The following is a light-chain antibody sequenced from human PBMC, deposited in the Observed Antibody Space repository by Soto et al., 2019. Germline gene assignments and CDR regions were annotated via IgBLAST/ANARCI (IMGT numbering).Light chain of an antibody. CDR3: GSYTSVTPPLYA. CDR2: DVT. J-gene: IGLJ1*01. V-gene: IGLV2-14*03. CDR1: TSDVGNSNR. Sequence: ALTQPASVTGSPGRSIPIFCTGTTSDVGNSNRVSWYQQHPGKAPQLIIYDVTYRPSGVSNRFSGSKSGSTASLTISGLQAEDEADYYCGSYTSVTPPLYASGAGTKVTVL.